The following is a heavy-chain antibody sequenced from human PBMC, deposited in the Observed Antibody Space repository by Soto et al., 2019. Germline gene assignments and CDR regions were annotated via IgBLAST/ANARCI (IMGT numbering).Heavy chain of an antibody. J-gene: IGHJ6*02. CDR2: INPSGDTT. CDR1: GYTFTDYY. CDR3: AISSPHYKYAMEL. Sequence: QVQVVQSGAQVKNPGASVKISCKASGYTFTDYYSHWVRQAPGLGLEWMGRINPSGDTTAKAQNSQVSIPVSGDASMATAYTELSSLRSEGSAMYYCAISSPHYKYAMELWGPGTTVIVSS. D-gene: IGHD6-19*01. V-gene: IGHV1-46*03.